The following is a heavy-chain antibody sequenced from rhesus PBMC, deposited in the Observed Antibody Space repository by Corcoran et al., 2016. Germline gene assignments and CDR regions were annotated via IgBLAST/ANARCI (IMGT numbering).Heavy chain of an antibody. V-gene: IGHV4-165*01. CDR1: GGSFSGYY. Sequence: QVQLQESGPGLVKPSETLSLTCAVSGGSFSGYYWGWIRQPPGKGLEWIGYNSGRSGSTNYTPPLRSRGTISKDAAKHQFSLKLSSVTAADTAVYYCAREGPPQFGFDYWGQGVLVTVSS. CDR2: NSGRSGST. CDR3: AREGPPQFGFDY. D-gene: IGHD2-15*01. J-gene: IGHJ4*01.